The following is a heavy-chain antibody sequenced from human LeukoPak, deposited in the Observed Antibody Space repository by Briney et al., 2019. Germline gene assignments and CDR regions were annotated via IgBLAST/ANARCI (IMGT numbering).Heavy chain of an antibody. CDR1: GFTFRNYA. CDR2: TPSSGDGT. Sequence: GGSLRLSCAASGFTFRNYAMTWVRQAPGKGLEWVSSTPSSGDGTYYADSVKGRFTISRDNSKNTLYLQMNSLRAEDTAVYYCAKDRSSSSWFLFDYWGQGTLVTVSS. D-gene: IGHD6-13*01. J-gene: IGHJ4*02. V-gene: IGHV3-23*01. CDR3: AKDRSSSSWFLFDY.